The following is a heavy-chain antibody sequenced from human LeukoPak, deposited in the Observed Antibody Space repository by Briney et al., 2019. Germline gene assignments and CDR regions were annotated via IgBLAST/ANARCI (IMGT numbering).Heavy chain of an antibody. V-gene: IGHV4-34*01. CDR1: GGSFSGYY. Sequence: SETLSLTCAVYGGSFSGYYWSWIRQPPGKGLEWIGEINHSGSTNYNPSLKSRVTISVDTSKNQFSLKLSSVTAADTAVYYCARHVIRYSSSWYDWFDPWGQGTLVTVSS. CDR3: ARHVIRYSSSWYDWFDP. D-gene: IGHD6-13*01. J-gene: IGHJ5*02. CDR2: INHSGST.